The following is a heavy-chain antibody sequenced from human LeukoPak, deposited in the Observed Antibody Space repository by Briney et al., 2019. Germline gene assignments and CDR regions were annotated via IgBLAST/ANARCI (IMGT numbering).Heavy chain of an antibody. Sequence: GGSLRLSCAASGFTFSDYYMSWIRQAPGKGLEWVSYISSSGSTIYYADSVEGRFTISRDNAKNSLYLQMNSLRAEDTAVYYCARDAREYSSSWYSDYWGQGTLVTVSS. CDR2: ISSSGSTI. D-gene: IGHD6-13*01. CDR3: ARDAREYSSSWYSDY. CDR1: GFTFSDYY. V-gene: IGHV3-11*01. J-gene: IGHJ4*02.